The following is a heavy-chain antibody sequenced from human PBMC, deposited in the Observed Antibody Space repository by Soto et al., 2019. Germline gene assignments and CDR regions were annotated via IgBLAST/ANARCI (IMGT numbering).Heavy chain of an antibody. J-gene: IGHJ6*02. V-gene: IGHV4-31*03. CDR1: GGSISSDGNY. CDR2: IYYSGST. D-gene: IGHD3-10*01. CDR3: ARARMVRGIIYYYGMDV. Sequence: QVQLQESGPGLVKSSQTLSLTCTVSGGSISSDGNYWSWIRQHPGKGLEWIGCIYYSGSTNYNPSLKSRVTISVDTSKNQFSLKLNSVTAADTAVYYCARARMVRGIIYYYGMDVWGQGTTVTVSS.